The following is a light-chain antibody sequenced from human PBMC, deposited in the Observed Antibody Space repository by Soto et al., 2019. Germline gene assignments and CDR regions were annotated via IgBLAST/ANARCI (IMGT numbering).Light chain of an antibody. CDR1: KLGDKF. V-gene: IGLV3-1*01. J-gene: IGLJ1*01. Sequence: SYELTQPPSVSVSPGQTASIACSGNKLGDKFVCWYQQKPGQSPLLVLYQDSRRPSGIPERFSGSNSGNTATLTISGTQAMDEADYYCQAWDRSTASFGTGTKVTVL. CDR2: QDS. CDR3: QAWDRSTAS.